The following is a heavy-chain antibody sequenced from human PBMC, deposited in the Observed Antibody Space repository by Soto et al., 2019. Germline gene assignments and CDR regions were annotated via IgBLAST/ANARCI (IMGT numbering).Heavy chain of an antibody. CDR1: GYSFSNWW. V-gene: IGHV5-51*01. Sequence: GESLKISCKGSGYSFSNWWIAWVRQMPGKGLEYMGIIYPSDSQTRYSPSFQGQVTISADKSISTAYLQWSSLKASDAAIYYCARHGFYGDYSSNYFDPWGQGTLVTVSS. J-gene: IGHJ5*02. CDR2: IYPSDSQT. CDR3: ARHGFYGDYSSNYFDP. D-gene: IGHD4-17*01.